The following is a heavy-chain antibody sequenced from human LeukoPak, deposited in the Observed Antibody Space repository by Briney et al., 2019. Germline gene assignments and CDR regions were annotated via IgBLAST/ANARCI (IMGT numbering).Heavy chain of an antibody. J-gene: IGHJ3*02. D-gene: IGHD2-15*01. CDR3: ARDNVHGYCSGGSCYSRAFDI. Sequence: GGSLRLSCAASGFTFSSYSMNWVRQTPGKGLEWVSSISSSSSYIYYADSVKGRFTISRDNSKNTLYLQMNSLRAEDTAVYYCARDNVHGYCSGGSCYSRAFDIWGQGTMVTVSS. CDR2: ISSSSSYI. CDR1: GFTFSSYS. V-gene: IGHV3-21*01.